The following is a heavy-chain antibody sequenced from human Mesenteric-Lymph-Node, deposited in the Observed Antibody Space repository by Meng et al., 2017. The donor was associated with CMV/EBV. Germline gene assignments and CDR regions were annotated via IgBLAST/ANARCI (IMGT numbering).Heavy chain of an antibody. Sequence: GESLKISCTTSGFTVSSNYMSWVRQAPGKGLEWVSLIYASGATYYADSVKGRFIISRDSSKNTLYLQMNSLRAEDTGVYYCARDRGAGVVVPAALEGYYYYGMDVWGQGTTVTVSS. J-gene: IGHJ6*02. D-gene: IGHD2-2*01. V-gene: IGHV3-53*01. CDR2: IYASGAT. CDR1: GFTVSSNY. CDR3: ARDRGAGVVVPAALEGYYYYGMDV.